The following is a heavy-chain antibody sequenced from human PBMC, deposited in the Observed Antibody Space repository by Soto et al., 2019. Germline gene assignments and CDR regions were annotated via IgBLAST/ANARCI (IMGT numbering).Heavy chain of an antibody. CDR2: IYYSGST. Sequence: QLQLQESGPGLVKPSETLSLTCTVSGGSISSSSYYWGWIRQPPGKGLEWIGSIYYSGSTYYNPSLKSRVTISVDTSKNQFSLKLSSVTAADTAVYYCARHEGMGRNFDAFDIWGQGTMVTVSS. V-gene: IGHV4-39*01. D-gene: IGHD1-1*01. CDR3: ARHEGMGRNFDAFDI. J-gene: IGHJ3*02. CDR1: GGSISSSSYY.